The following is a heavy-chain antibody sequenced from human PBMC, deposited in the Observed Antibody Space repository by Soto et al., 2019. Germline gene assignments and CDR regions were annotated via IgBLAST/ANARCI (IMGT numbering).Heavy chain of an antibody. CDR2: IYYSGST. Sequence: LSLTCTVSGGSISSYYWSWIRQPPGKGLEWIGYIYYSGSTNYNPSLKSRVTISVDTSKNQFSLKLSSVTAADTAVYYCARGGCSGGSCYSMLHYYYGMDVWGQGTTVTVSS. CDR3: ARGGCSGGSCYSMLHYYYGMDV. J-gene: IGHJ6*02. D-gene: IGHD2-15*01. V-gene: IGHV4-59*01. CDR1: GGSISSYY.